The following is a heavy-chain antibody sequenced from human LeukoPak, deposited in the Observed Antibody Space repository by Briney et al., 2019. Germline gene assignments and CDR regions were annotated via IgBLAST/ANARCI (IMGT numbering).Heavy chain of an antibody. V-gene: IGHV4-61*02. Sequence: SQTLSLTCTVSGGSISSGNYYWSWSRQPAGKGLEWIGRIYTSGSTNYNPSLKSRRTISVDTSKNQFSLKLSSVTAADTAVYYCARVSGDYYASVWGQGILVTVSS. CDR2: IYTSGST. D-gene: IGHD1-26*01. J-gene: IGHJ4*02. CDR1: GGSISSGNYY. CDR3: ARVSGDYYASV.